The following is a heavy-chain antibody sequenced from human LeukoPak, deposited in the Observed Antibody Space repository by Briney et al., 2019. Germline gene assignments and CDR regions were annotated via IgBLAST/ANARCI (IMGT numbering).Heavy chain of an antibody. CDR1: GGSITSSSYF. CDR3: ARGELELSNDAFDI. Sequence: PSETLSLTCTVSGGSITSSSYFWGWIRQPPGKGLEWIGSIYYSGSTYYNPSLKSRVTISVDTSKNQFSLKLSSVTAADTAVYYCARGELELSNDAFDIWGQGTMVTVSS. V-gene: IGHV4-39*01. J-gene: IGHJ3*02. D-gene: IGHD1-7*01. CDR2: IYYSGST.